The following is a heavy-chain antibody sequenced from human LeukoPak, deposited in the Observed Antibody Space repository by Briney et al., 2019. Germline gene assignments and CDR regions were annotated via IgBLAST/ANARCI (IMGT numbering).Heavy chain of an antibody. CDR3: ALQWLLLDYYYYMDV. J-gene: IGHJ6*03. D-gene: IGHD3-22*01. V-gene: IGHV1-69*05. CDR1: GGTRRNYG. CDR2: IIPIYGTS. Sequence: ASVKVSCKASGGTRRNYGINWVRQAPGQGLEWMGGIIPIYGTSNYAQKLQGRVTITTDESTNTAYMELSSLRSEDTAVYYCALQWLLLDYYYYMDVWGTGSTVTVSS.